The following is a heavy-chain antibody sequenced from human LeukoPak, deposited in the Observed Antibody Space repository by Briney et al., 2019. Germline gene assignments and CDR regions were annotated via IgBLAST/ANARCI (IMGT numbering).Heavy chain of an antibody. D-gene: IGHD6-19*01. CDR3: AKVGSTVAGDY. V-gene: IGHV3-74*01. CDR1: GFTFSNYW. Sequence: GGSLRLSCAASGFTFSNYWMHWVRQAPGKGLVWVSRINSDGSNTSYADSVKGRFTISRDNAKNTLYLQMNSLRAEDTAVYYCAKVGSTVAGDYWGQGTLVTVSS. CDR2: INSDGSNT. J-gene: IGHJ4*02.